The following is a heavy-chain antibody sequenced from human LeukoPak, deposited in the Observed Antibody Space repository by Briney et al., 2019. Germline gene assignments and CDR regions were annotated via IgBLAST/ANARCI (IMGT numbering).Heavy chain of an antibody. D-gene: IGHD3-10*01. V-gene: IGHV3-30*04. CDR2: ISYDGTNK. Sequence: GGSLRLSCAASGFTFSSYPMHWVRQAPGKGLEWVAVISYDGTNKYYTDSVKGRFSISRDNSKNTLYLQMNRLRADDTAVYYCARDRSQEFDPWGQGTLVTVSS. CDR3: ARDRSQEFDP. J-gene: IGHJ5*02. CDR1: GFTFSSYP.